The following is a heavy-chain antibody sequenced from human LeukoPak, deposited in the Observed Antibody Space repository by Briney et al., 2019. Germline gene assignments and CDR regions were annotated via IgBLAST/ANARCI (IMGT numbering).Heavy chain of an antibody. CDR2: INPNGGST. CDR1: GYAFTSYY. V-gene: IGHV1-46*04. D-gene: IGHD3-10*01. Sequence: VASVKVSCKASGYAFTSYYMHWVRQAPGQGLEWMGIINPNGGSTYYAQKLQGRVTMTRDTSTTTVYMELSSLRSEDTAVYFCARGRGGSGSSNWFDPWGQGTLVTVSS. J-gene: IGHJ5*02. CDR3: ARGRGGSGSSNWFDP.